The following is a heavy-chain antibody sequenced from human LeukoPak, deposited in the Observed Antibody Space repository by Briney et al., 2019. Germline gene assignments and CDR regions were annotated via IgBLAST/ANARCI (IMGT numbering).Heavy chain of an antibody. CDR2: IKQDGSEK. D-gene: IGHD2-2*01. Sequence: PGGSLRLSCAASGFTFSSYWMSWVRQAPGKGLEWVANIKQDGSEKYYVDSVKGRFTISRDNAKNSLYLQMNSLRAEDTAVYYCARYALAYCSSTSCYHNYYYYYGMDVWGQGTTVTVSS. V-gene: IGHV3-7*01. J-gene: IGHJ6*02. CDR1: GFTFSSYW. CDR3: ARYALAYCSSTSCYHNYYYYYGMDV.